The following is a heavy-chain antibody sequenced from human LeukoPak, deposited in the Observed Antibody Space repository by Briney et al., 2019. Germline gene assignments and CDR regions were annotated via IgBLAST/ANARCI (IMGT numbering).Heavy chain of an antibody. CDR2: MKGGGET. V-gene: IGHV3-23*01. CDR1: GFSFTNYA. J-gene: IGHJ4*02. D-gene: IGHD2-2*03. CDR3: ARASWISTAVAVC. Sequence: PGGSLRLSCVASGFSFTNYAMSWVRQAPARGPEWLSSMKGGGETFCADSVKGRCTLSRDISRNTVYLQLNNLRVEDTAIYYCARASWISTAVAVCWGQGTQVTVSS.